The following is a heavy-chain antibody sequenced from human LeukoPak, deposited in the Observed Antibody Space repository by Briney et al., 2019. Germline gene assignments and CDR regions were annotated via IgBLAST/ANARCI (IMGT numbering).Heavy chain of an antibody. D-gene: IGHD2-15*01. Sequence: PGGSLRLSCGASGFIVSRYWMSWVRQAPGNGLEWVADIKEDGSEKHCVDSVKGRFTISRDNAENSLYLQMNSLRAEDTAIYYCARDLGVCSGGTCYSVYDYWGQGTLVTVS. CDR1: GFIVSRYW. V-gene: IGHV3-7*01. J-gene: IGHJ4*02. CDR3: ARDLGVCSGGTCYSVYDY. CDR2: IKEDGSEK.